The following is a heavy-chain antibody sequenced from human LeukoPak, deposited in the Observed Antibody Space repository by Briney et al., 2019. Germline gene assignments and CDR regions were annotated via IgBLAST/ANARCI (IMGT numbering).Heavy chain of an antibody. J-gene: IGHJ6*02. CDR3: ARDNSGPAAARHLDPYYYGMDV. CDR1: GFSFSSYS. CDR2: ISSDSSHT. Sequence: GGSLRLSCAASGFSFSSYSVNWVRQAPGKGLEWVSFISSDSSHTYYADSVKGRFTISRDNAQNSLYLQMNSLRAEDTALYYCARDNSGPAAARHLDPYYYGMDVWGQGTTVTVSS. D-gene: IGHD6-13*01. V-gene: IGHV3-21*01.